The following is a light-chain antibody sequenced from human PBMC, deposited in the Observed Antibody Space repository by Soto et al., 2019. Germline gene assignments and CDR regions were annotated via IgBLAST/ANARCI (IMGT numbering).Light chain of an antibody. V-gene: IGLV2-8*01. Sequence: QSVLTQPPSASGSPGQSVTISCTGSRSDVGGYNYVSWYHQHPGKAPQLMIYEVSQRPSGLPDRLSGSKSGNTASLTVSGLQAEYEADYDCGSYGGSNTVVFGGGTKLTVL. CDR2: EVS. CDR1: RSDVGGYNY. J-gene: IGLJ2*01. CDR3: GSYGGSNTVV.